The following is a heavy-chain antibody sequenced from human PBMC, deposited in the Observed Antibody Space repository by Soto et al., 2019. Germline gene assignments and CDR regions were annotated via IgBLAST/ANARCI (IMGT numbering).Heavy chain of an antibody. CDR1: GYSFTSYW. J-gene: IGHJ5*02. V-gene: IGHV5-51*01. D-gene: IGHD3-3*01. CDR2: IYPGDSDT. Sequence: GESLKISCKGSGYSFTSYWIGWVRQMPGKGLEWMGIIYPGDSDTRYSPSFQGQVTISADKSISTAYLQWSSLKASDTAMYYCASMTDPSGYGFGWFDPWGQGTLVTVSS. CDR3: ASMTDPSGYGFGWFDP.